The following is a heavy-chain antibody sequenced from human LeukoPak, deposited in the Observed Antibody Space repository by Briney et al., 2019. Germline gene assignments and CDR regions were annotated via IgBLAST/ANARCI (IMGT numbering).Heavy chain of an antibody. Sequence: SVKVSCKASGGTFSSYAISWARQAPGQGLEWMGGIIPIFGTANYAQKFQGRVTITTDESTSTAYMELSSLRSEDTAVYYCARGYSSGWYYYYMDVWGKGTTVTVSS. CDR2: IIPIFGTA. J-gene: IGHJ6*03. CDR3: ARGYSSGWYYYYMDV. D-gene: IGHD6-19*01. V-gene: IGHV1-69*05. CDR1: GGTFSSYA.